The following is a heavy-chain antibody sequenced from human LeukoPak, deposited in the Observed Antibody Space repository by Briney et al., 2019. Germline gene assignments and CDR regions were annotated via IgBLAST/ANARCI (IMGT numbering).Heavy chain of an antibody. J-gene: IGHJ5*02. V-gene: IGHV4-31*03. CDR2: IYYSGNT. D-gene: IGHD3-10*01. CDR1: GASISSGSYY. CDR3: ARRYGSGTEWFDP. Sequence: PSETLSLTCTVSGASISSGSYYWSWIRQHPGKGLEWIGYIYYSGNTYYNPSLESRVTISVDTSKNQFSLKLSSVTAADTAVCYCARRYGSGTEWFDPCGQGTLVTVSS.